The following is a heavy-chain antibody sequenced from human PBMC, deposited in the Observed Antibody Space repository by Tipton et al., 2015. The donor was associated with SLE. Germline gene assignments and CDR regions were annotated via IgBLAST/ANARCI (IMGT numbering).Heavy chain of an antibody. CDR3: ARSGSGWYPYDAFDI. CDR1: GFTFSSYG. D-gene: IGHD6-19*01. Sequence: SLRLSCAASGFTFSSYGMHWVRQAPGKGLEWVSAISGSGGSTYYADSVKGRFTISRDNAKNSLYLQMNSLRAEDTAVYYCARSGSGWYPYDAFDIWGQGTMVTVSS. CDR2: ISGSGGST. V-gene: IGHV3-48*01. J-gene: IGHJ3*02.